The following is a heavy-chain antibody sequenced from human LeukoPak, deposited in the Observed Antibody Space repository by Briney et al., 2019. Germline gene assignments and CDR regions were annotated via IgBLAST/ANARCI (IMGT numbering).Heavy chain of an antibody. D-gene: IGHD3-16*01. J-gene: IGHJ4*02. V-gene: IGHV3-7*01. CDR1: GFTFSTYW. Sequence: GGSLRLSCAASGFTFSTYWMSWVRQAPGKGLEWVANIKHDGSEKYSVDSVKGRFTISRDNAKNSLYLQMNSLRAEDTAVYYCATLGYGGVPFDYWGQGTLVTVSS. CDR2: IKHDGSEK. CDR3: ATLGYGGVPFDY.